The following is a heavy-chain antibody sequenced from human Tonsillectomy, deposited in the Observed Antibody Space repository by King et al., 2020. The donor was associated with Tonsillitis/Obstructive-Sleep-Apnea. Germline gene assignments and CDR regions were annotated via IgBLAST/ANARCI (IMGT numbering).Heavy chain of an antibody. CDR3: ARSRGIVVVPAAMPRDYYMVV. CDR2: INHSGST. V-gene: IGHV4-34*01. Sequence: VQLQQWGAGLLKPSETLSLTCAVYVESFSGYYWSWIRQPPGKGLEWIGEINHSGSTNYNPSLKSRVTISVDTSKNQFSLRLSSVTAADTAVYYCARSRGIVVVPAAMPRDYYMVVWGKGTTVTVSS. D-gene: IGHD2-2*01. CDR1: VESFSGYY. J-gene: IGHJ6*03.